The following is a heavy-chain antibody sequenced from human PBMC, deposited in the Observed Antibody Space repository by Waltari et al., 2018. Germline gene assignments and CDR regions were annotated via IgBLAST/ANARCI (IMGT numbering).Heavy chain of an antibody. J-gene: IGHJ4*02. CDR1: GFTFSTYW. CDR3: ARDSTGYGAYAG. Sequence: EVQLVESGGGLVQSGGSLRLSCVASGFTFSTYWMTWVRQAPGKGLEWVANIKEDGSAKYYVDSVKGRFTISRDNAKNTLYLQMNSLRAEDTAVYYCARDSTGYGAYAGWGQGTLVTVSS. CDR2: IKEDGSAK. V-gene: IGHV3-7*01. D-gene: IGHD4-17*01.